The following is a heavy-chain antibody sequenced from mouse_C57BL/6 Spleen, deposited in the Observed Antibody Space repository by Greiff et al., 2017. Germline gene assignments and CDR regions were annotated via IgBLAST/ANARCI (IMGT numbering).Heavy chain of an antibody. D-gene: IGHD2-1*01. V-gene: IGHV3-6*01. CDR2: ISYDGSN. CDR1: GYSITSGYY. Sequence: EVHLVESGPGLVKPSQSLSLTCSVTGYSITSGYYWNWIRQFPGNKLEWMGYISYDGSNNYNPSLKNRISITRDTSKNQFFLKLNSVTTEDTATYYCAGGNYEGFAYWGQGTLVTVSA. CDR3: AGGNYEGFAY. J-gene: IGHJ3*01.